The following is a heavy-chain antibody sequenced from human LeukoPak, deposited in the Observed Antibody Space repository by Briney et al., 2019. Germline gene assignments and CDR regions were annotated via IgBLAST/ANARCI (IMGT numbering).Heavy chain of an antibody. CDR1: GFTFSGYA. D-gene: IGHD3-10*01. CDR2: ISYDGSNE. CDR3: ARVGYYASGPFSYFDY. V-gene: IGHV3-30-3*01. Sequence: PGRSLRLSCAASGFTFSGYAMNWVRQAPGKGLEWVAVISYDGSNEYYADSVKGRFTISRDNSKNTLYLQMNSLSVEDTAVYYCARVGYYASGPFSYFDYWGQGTLVTVSS. J-gene: IGHJ4*02.